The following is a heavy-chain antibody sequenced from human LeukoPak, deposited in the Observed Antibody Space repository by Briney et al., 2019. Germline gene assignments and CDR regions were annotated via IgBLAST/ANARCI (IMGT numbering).Heavy chain of an antibody. CDR1: GYSFTTDW. CDR2: IRPGDSYI. D-gene: IGHD3-16*01. V-gene: IGHV5-51*01. CDR3: AGGGGY. Sequence: LGESLKISCKGSGYSFTTDWIGWVRQMPGKGLEWMVIIRPGDSYIGYSPSLHGQVTISVDKSINTAYLQWSSLKASDSAFYYCAGGGGYWGQGTLVTVSS. J-gene: IGHJ4*02.